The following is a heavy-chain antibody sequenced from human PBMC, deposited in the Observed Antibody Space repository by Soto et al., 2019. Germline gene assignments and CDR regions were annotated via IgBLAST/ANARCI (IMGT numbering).Heavy chain of an antibody. CDR3: ARDRLMATAGTARHYFGLDV. CDR2: IYYSGNT. Sequence: SETLSLTCTVSGGSIRSGGYYWSWVRQNPRKGLEWIGNIYYSGNTYYNPSLKSRLTISVDTSKNQFSLNLSSVTAAGTAVYYCARDRLMATAGTARHYFGLDVWGQGTTVTVSS. D-gene: IGHD5-18*01. V-gene: IGHV4-31*03. CDR1: GGSIRSGGYY. J-gene: IGHJ6*02.